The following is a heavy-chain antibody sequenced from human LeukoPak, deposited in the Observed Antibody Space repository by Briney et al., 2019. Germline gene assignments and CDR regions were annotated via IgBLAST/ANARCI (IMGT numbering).Heavy chain of an antibody. CDR1: GFTFSDYY. J-gene: IGHJ6*02. CDR2: ISSSGSTI. Sequence: PGGSLRLSCAASGFTFSDYYMSWIRQAPGKGLEWVSYISSSGSTIYYADSVKGRFTISRDNAKNSLYLQMNSLRAEDTAVYYCARDGPVAYYYDSSGYLVSYGMDVWGQGTTVTVSS. D-gene: IGHD3-22*01. V-gene: IGHV3-11*01. CDR3: ARDGPVAYYYDSSGYLVSYGMDV.